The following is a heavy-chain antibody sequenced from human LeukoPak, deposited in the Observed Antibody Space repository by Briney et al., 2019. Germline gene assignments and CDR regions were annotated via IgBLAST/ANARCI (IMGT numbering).Heavy chain of an antibody. J-gene: IGHJ4*02. Sequence: KSGGSLRLSCAASGFTFSSYSMNWVRQAPGKGLEWVSSISSSSSYIYYADSVKGRFTISRDNAKNSLYLQMNSLRAEDTAVYYCARDVGATPNGFDYWGQGTLVTVSS. CDR1: GFTFSSYS. CDR2: ISSSSSYI. D-gene: IGHD1-26*01. V-gene: IGHV3-21*01. CDR3: ARDVGATPNGFDY.